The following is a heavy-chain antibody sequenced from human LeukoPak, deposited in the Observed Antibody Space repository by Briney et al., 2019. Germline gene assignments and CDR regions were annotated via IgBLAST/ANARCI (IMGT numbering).Heavy chain of an antibody. V-gene: IGHV1-46*01. D-gene: IGHD3-16*01. CDR1: GYTFTSYY. CDR2: INPSGGST. CDR3: ARGLWGAYYFDY. J-gene: IGHJ4*02. Sequence: ASVKVSCKASGYTFTSYYMHWVRQAPGRGLEWMGIINPSGGSTSYAQKFQGRVTMTRDTSTSTVYMELSRLRSDDTAVYYCARGLWGAYYFDYWGQGTLVTVSS.